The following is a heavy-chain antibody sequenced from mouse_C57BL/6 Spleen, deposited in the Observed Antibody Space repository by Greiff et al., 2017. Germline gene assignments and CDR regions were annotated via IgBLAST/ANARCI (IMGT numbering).Heavy chain of an antibody. J-gene: IGHJ2*01. CDR1: GYTFTNYW. Sequence: VQLQQSGAELVRPGTSVKMSCKASGYTFTNYWIGWAKQRPGHGLEWIGDIYPGGGYTNYNEKFKGKATLTADKSSSTAYMQFSSLTSEDSAIYYCARTDFYYFDYWGQGTTLTVSS. CDR2: IYPGGGYT. V-gene: IGHV1-63*01. CDR3: ARTDFYYFDY.